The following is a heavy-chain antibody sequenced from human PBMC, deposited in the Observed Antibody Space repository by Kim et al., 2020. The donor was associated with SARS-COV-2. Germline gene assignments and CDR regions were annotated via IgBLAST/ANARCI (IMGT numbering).Heavy chain of an antibody. CDR1: GFTFSRYW. Sequence: GGSLRLSCAASGFTFSRYWMSWVRQAPGKGLEWVANIKQDGSEKYYVDSVKGRFTISRDNAKNSLYLQMNSLRAEDTAVYYCARGIKKWVPAAIYNYWGQGTLVTVSS. D-gene: IGHD2-2*01. J-gene: IGHJ4*02. CDR2: IKQDGSEK. CDR3: ARGIKKWVPAAIYNY. V-gene: IGHV3-7*03.